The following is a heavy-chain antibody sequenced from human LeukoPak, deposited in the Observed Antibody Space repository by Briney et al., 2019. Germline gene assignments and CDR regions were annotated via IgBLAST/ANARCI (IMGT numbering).Heavy chain of an antibody. V-gene: IGHV3-21*01. CDR3: ARAHYDILTGPNYFDY. D-gene: IGHD3-9*01. Sequence: GGSLRLSCAASGFTFSSYSMNWVRQAPGKGLEWVSSISNSSSYIYYADSVKSRFTISRDNAKNSLYLQMNSLRAEETAVYYCARAHYDILTGPNYFDYWGQGTLVTVSS. CDR1: GFTFSSYS. CDR2: ISNSSSYI. J-gene: IGHJ4*02.